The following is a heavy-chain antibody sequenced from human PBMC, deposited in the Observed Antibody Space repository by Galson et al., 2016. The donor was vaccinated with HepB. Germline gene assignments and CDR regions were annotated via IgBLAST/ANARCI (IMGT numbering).Heavy chain of an antibody. CDR3: ARNPEVNIILQH. CDR1: GFTLSSYV. J-gene: IGHJ1*01. CDR2: IRSSSDII. D-gene: IGHD2/OR15-2a*01. V-gene: IGHV3-48*02. Sequence: SLRLSCAASGFTLSSYVLHWVRKAPGKGLEWISFIRSSSDIIHYAGSVKGRFTISRDNAKNALYLQMNSLRDEDMAVYYCARNPEVNIILQHWGQGTLVTVSS.